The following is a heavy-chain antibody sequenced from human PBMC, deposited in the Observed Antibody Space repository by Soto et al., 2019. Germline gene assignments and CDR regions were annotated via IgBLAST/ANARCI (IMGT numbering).Heavy chain of an antibody. Sequence: VGSLRLSCAASGFTFSSYAMSWVRQAPGKGLEWVSAISGSGGSTYYADSVKGRFTVSRDNSKNTLYLQMNSLRAEDTAVYYCAKDSRITMIVVVINNFDYWGQGTLVTVSS. CDR2: ISGSGGST. D-gene: IGHD3-22*01. CDR3: AKDSRITMIVVVINNFDY. V-gene: IGHV3-23*01. J-gene: IGHJ4*02. CDR1: GFTFSSYA.